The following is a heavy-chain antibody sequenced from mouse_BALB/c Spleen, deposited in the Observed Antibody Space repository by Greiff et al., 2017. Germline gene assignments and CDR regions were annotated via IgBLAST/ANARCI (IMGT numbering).Heavy chain of an antibody. J-gene: IGHJ2*01. CDR1: GFTFSSYA. V-gene: IGHV5-6-5*01. Sequence: EVQLVESGGGLVKPGGSLKLSCAASGFTFSSYAMSWVRQTPEKRLEWVASISSGGSTYYPDSVKGRFTISRDNARNILYLQMSSLRSEDTAMYYCARGRYGNYVFDYWGQGTTLTVSS. CDR3: ARGRYGNYVFDY. D-gene: IGHD2-10*02. CDR2: ISSGGST.